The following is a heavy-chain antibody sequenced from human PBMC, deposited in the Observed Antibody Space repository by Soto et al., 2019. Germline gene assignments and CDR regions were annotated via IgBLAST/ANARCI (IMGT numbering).Heavy chain of an antibody. D-gene: IGHD2-21*02. CDR1: GYTLSRYH. V-gene: IGHV1-46*01. J-gene: IGHJ4*02. CDR3: ARGGHIVVVTAHMDIDY. CDR2: INPSGGST. Sequence: ASVKVSCKGSGYTLSRYHMHRVRQDPGQGLEWMGIINPSGGSTSYAQKFQGRVTMTRDTSTSTVYMELSSLRSEDTAVYYCARGGHIVVVTAHMDIDYWGQGTLVTVSS.